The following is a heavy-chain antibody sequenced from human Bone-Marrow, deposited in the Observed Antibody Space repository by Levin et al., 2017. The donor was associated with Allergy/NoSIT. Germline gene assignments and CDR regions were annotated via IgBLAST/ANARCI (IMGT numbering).Heavy chain of an antibody. CDR1: GFTFSNAW. Sequence: GESLKISCAASGFTFSNAWMSWVRQAPGKGLEWVGRIKSKTDGGTTDYAAPVKGRFTISRDDSKNTLYLQMNSLKTEDTAVYYCTTARWLAKAHMDVWGQGTTVTVSS. V-gene: IGHV3-15*01. D-gene: IGHD6-19*01. J-gene: IGHJ6*02. CDR2: IKSKTDGGTT. CDR3: TTARWLAKAHMDV.